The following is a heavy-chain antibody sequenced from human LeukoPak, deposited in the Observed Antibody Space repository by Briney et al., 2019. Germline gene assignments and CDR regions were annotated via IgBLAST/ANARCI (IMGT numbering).Heavy chain of an antibody. D-gene: IGHD4-17*01. J-gene: IGHJ4*02. CDR3: ARDRGYGDSIDY. CDR1: GGSISSGSYY. V-gene: IGHV4-61*02. Sequence: PSETLSLTCTVSGGSISSGSYYWRWLRQPAGKGLEWIGRIYTSGSTNYNPSLKSRVTISVDTSKNQFSLKLSSVTAADTAVYYCARDRGYGDSIDYWGQGTLVTVSS. CDR2: IYTSGST.